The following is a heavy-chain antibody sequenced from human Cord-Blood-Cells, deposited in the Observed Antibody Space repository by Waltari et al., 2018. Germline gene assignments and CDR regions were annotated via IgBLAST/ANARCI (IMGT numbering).Heavy chain of an antibody. V-gene: IGHV1-2*02. D-gene: IGHD7-27*01. CDR1: GYTFTGYY. CDR3: ASPLSDWGLDY. J-gene: IGHJ4*02. CDR2: INPKSGGT. Sequence: QVQLVQSGAEVKKPGASVKVSCKASGYTFTGYYMHWVRQAPGQGLEWMGWINPKSGGTNYAQKFQGRVTMTRDTSISTAYMELSRLRSDDTAVYYCASPLSDWGLDYWGQGTLVTVSS.